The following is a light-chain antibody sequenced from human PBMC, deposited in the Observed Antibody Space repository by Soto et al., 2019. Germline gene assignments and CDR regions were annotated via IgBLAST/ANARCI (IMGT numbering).Light chain of an antibody. CDR2: KAS. J-gene: IGKJ2*01. V-gene: IGKV1-5*03. Sequence: DIQMTQSPSTLSASVGDRVTITCLARQSISSWLAWYQQKPGKAPKLLIYKASSLESGVPSRFSGRGSGTEFTLTISSLQPDDFATYYCQQYNSYSYTFGQGTKLEIK. CDR1: QSISSW. CDR3: QQYNSYSYT.